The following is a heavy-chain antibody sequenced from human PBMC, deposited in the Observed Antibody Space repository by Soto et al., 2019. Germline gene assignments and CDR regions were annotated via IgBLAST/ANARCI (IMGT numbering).Heavy chain of an antibody. CDR3: VREGGSLAFDS. J-gene: IGHJ4*02. CDR1: GLTFSTDE. V-gene: IGHV3-48*03. CDR2: SSCTSTTI. D-gene: IGHD1-1*01. Sequence: PRGSLRLSCAVSGLTFSTDEMNWVRQAPGKGLEWLAYSSCTSTTIKYADSVKGRFAVSRDNAKKSLSLQMNNLRVEDTAVYYCVREGGSLAFDSWGRGTLVTVSS.